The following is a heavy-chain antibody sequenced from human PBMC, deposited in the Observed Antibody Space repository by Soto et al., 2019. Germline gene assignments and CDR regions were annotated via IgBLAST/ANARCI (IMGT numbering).Heavy chain of an antibody. V-gene: IGHV1-2*02. D-gene: IGHD6-19*01. Sequence: ASVKVSCKASGYTFTGYYMHWVRQAPGQGLEWMGWINPNSGGTNYAQKFQGRVTMTRDTSISTAYMELSRLRSDDTAVYYCARALGVAVAVSAFDIWGQGTMVTVSS. CDR2: INPNSGGT. CDR1: GYTFTGYY. CDR3: ARALGVAVAVSAFDI. J-gene: IGHJ3*02.